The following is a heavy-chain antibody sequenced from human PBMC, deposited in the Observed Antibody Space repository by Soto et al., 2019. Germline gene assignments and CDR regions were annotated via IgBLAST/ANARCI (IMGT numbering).Heavy chain of an antibody. Sequence: QMQLAQSGPEVKKPGTSVKVSCKASGFTFINSAIQWVRQARGQRLEWIGWIVVGSGHTNYAQKFQERLTISRDMSTITAYMELSSLRLEDTAVYYCAAVQGGGATFHFWGQGTLVTVSS. V-gene: IGHV1-58*02. CDR2: IVVGSGHT. D-gene: IGHD1-26*01. CDR3: AAVQGGGATFHF. CDR1: GFTFINSA. J-gene: IGHJ4*02.